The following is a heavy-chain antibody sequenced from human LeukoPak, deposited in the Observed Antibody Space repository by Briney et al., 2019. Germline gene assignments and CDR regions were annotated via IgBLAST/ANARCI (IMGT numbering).Heavy chain of an antibody. CDR3: AREKQLGQYYYYYYGMDV. D-gene: IGHD6-6*01. J-gene: IGHJ6*02. CDR2: ISYDGSNK. Sequence: GGSLRLSCAASRFTFSSYAMHWVRQAPGKGLEWVAVISYDGSNKYYADSVKGRFTISRDNSKNTLYLQMNSLRAEDTAVYYCAREKQLGQYYYYYYGMDVWGQGTTVTVSS. V-gene: IGHV3-30-3*01. CDR1: RFTFSSYA.